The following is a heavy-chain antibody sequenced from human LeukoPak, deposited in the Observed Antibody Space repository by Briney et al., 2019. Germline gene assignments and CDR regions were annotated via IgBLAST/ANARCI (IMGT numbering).Heavy chain of an antibody. Sequence: SETLSLTCAVYGGSFSGYYWSWIRQPPGKGLEWIGEINHSGSTNYNPSLKSRVTISVDTSKNQFSLKLSSVTAADTAVYYCARQLMTTRAFDIWGQGTMVTVSS. V-gene: IGHV4-34*01. CDR3: ARQLMTTRAFDI. CDR2: INHSGST. D-gene: IGHD4-17*01. CDR1: GGSFSGYY. J-gene: IGHJ3*02.